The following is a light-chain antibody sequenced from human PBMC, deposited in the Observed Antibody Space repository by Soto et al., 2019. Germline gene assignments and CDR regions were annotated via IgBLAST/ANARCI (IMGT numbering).Light chain of an antibody. V-gene: IGLV2-18*01. CDR3: SLYTSSSTVA. CDR1: SSDVGAYNR. CDR2: EVN. Sequence: QSVLTQPPSVSASPGQSVTIPCTATSSDVGAYNRVSWYQQYPGTPHKLMISEVNNRPSGVPDRFSGSKSGNTASLTISGLQAEDEADYYCSLYTSSSTVAFGGGTKLTVL. J-gene: IGLJ2*01.